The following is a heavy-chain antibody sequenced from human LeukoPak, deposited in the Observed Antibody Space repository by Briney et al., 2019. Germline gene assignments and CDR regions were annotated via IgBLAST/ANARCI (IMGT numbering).Heavy chain of an antibody. D-gene: IGHD3-10*01. Sequence: GWSLSLSRAASGFSLRHNYMSLVRQAPGKGLEGVSVIYSGGSTYYADSVKGRFTISRDNSKNTLYLQMNSLRAEDTAVYYCARGFTMVRGALDYWGQGTLVTVSS. CDR1: GFSLRHNY. CDR3: ARGFTMVRGALDY. J-gene: IGHJ4*02. CDR2: IYSGGST. V-gene: IGHV3-53*01.